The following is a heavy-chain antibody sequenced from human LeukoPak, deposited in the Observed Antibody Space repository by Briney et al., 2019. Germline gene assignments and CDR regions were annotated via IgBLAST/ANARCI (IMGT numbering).Heavy chain of an antibody. CDR2: IWYDGSIK. CDR3: VRIPCTGSRCNPYSIYDMDV. CDR1: GFTFNTHG. V-gene: IGHV3-33*01. Sequence: GRSLRLTWTASGFTFNTHGRQWVRQAPGKGLEWVAVIWYDGSIKYYSDSVKGRFTISRDNSKNALNLQMNSLRAEDTAVYYCVRIPCTGSRCNPYSIYDMDVWGQGTTVTVSS. J-gene: IGHJ6*02. D-gene: IGHD2-15*01.